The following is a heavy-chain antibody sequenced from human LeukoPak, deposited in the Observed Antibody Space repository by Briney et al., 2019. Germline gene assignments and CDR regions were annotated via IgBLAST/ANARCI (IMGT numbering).Heavy chain of an antibody. D-gene: IGHD2-2*02. Sequence: SETLSLTCTVSGGSISSYYWSWIRQPAGKGLEWIGRIYTSGSTNYNPSLKSRVTMSVDTSKNQFSLKLSSVTAADTAVYYCARDNCSRTSCYNNYFDYWGQGTLVTVSS. V-gene: IGHV4-4*07. CDR1: GGSISSYY. CDR3: ARDNCSRTSCYNNYFDY. J-gene: IGHJ4*02. CDR2: IYTSGST.